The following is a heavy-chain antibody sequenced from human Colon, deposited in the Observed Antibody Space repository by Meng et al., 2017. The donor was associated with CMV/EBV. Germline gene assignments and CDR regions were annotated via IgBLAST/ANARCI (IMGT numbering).Heavy chain of an antibody. D-gene: IGHD6-6*01. CDR2: ISHSGTVL. Sequence: GESLKISCTASGFNFSGNYMTWVRQAPGKGLEWLSYISHSGTVLYYGGSVEGRFTVSRDNAKKTLYLQMNSLRAEDTAIYYCAREGRKAADIWGQGTLVTVSS. J-gene: IGHJ4*02. V-gene: IGHV3-11*01. CDR3: AREGRKAADI. CDR1: GFNFSGNY.